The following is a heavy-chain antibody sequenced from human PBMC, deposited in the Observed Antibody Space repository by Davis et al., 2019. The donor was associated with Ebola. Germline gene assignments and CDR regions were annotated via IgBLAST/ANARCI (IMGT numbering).Heavy chain of an antibody. V-gene: IGHV4-38-2*02. D-gene: IGHD5-18*01. Sequence: SETLSLTCTVSRYSITSGYYWGWIRQPPGEGLEWIGNIFHSGSTFYNPSLKSRVIISLDTSKNHFSLNLRSVTAADTGVYYCARRGYSAGYSYGYYGIDVWGKGTTVTVSS. CDR2: IFHSGST. J-gene: IGHJ6*04. CDR3: ARRGYSAGYSYGYYGIDV. CDR1: RYSITSGYY.